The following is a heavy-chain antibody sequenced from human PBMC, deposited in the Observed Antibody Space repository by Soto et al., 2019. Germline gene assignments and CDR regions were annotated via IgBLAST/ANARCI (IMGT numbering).Heavy chain of an antibody. Sequence: SLTCTVSGGSISSGGYYWSWIRQHPGKGLEWIGYIYYSGSTYYNPSLKSRVTISVDTSKNQFSLKLSSVTAADTAVYYCARAQYDFWSGYHDYWGQGTLVTVSS. D-gene: IGHD3-3*01. V-gene: IGHV4-31*03. CDR1: GGSISSGGYY. CDR3: ARAQYDFWSGYHDY. CDR2: IYYSGST. J-gene: IGHJ4*02.